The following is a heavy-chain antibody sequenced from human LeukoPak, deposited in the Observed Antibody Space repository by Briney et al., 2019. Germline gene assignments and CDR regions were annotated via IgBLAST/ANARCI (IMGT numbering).Heavy chain of an antibody. V-gene: IGHV3-43D*03. Sequence: PGGSLRLSCAASGFTFDDYAMLWVRQAPGKGLEWVSLISWDGGSTYYADSVKGRFTISRDNSKNSLYLQMNSLRAEDTALYYCAKGEGRWYSSGWVSVDYWGQGTLVTVSS. D-gene: IGHD6-19*01. CDR3: AKGEGRWYSSGWVSVDY. CDR1: GFTFDDYA. J-gene: IGHJ4*02. CDR2: ISWDGGST.